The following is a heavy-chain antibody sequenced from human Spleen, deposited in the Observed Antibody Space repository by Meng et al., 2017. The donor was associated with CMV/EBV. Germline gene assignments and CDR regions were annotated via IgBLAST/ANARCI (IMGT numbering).Heavy chain of an antibody. CDR1: GSCRSSVGYY. CDR3: GRSAYAINNWFDP. V-gene: IGHV4-31*01. CDR2: IYYSGST. J-gene: IGHJ5*02. Sequence: QGQLPEAGPALVRPSQTRSLTCTVSGSCRSSVGYYWSWIRKHPGKGLELIGYIYYSGSTYYNQSLKSLVNISVDKSKHKFSLKLTFVTAADNAVYYCGRSAYAINNWFDPWGQGTLVTVSS. D-gene: IGHD3-9*01.